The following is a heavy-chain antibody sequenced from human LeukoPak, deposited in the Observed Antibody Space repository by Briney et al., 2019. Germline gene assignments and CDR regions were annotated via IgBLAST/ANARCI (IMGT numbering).Heavy chain of an antibody. D-gene: IGHD6-19*01. CDR3: ARAAVAGTGGFDY. J-gene: IGHJ4*02. CDR2: IYHSGST. Sequence: SETLSLTCTVSGGSISSYYWAWIRQPPGKGLEWIGSIYHSGSTYYNPSLKSRVTISVDTSKNQFSLKLSSVTAADTAVYYCARAAVAGTGGFDYWGQGTLVTVSS. V-gene: IGHV4-38-2*02. CDR1: GGSISSYY.